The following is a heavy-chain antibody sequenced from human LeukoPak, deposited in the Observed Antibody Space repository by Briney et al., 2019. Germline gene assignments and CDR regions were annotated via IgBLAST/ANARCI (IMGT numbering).Heavy chain of an antibody. CDR1: GGSISSGGYY. Sequence: TSETLSLTCTVSGGSISSGGYYWSWIRQHPGKGLEWIGYIYYSGSTYYNPSLKSRVTISVDTSKNQFSLKPSSVTAADTAVYYCARELRNVVVTAIEDAFDIWGQGTMVTVSS. J-gene: IGHJ3*02. V-gene: IGHV4-31*03. CDR3: ARELRNVVVTAIEDAFDI. D-gene: IGHD2-21*02. CDR2: IYYSGST.